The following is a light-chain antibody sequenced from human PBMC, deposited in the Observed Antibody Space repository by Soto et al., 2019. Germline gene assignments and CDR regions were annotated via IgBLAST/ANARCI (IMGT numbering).Light chain of an antibody. V-gene: IGLV3-27*01. CDR1: VLAKKY. J-gene: IGLJ2*01. CDR2: KDS. CDR3: YSAADNNLGV. Sequence: SYELTQPSSVSVSPGQTARITCSGDVLAKKYAGWFQQKPGQAPVLVIYKDSERPSGIPEQFSGSSSGTTVTLTISGAQVEDEADDYCYSAADNNLGVFGGGTKLTVL.